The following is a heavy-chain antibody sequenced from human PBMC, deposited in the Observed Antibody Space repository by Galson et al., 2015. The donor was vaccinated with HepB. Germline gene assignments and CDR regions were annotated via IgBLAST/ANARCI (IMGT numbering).Heavy chain of an antibody. CDR1: GFTFSSYA. V-gene: IGHV3-23*01. CDR2: ITGSGGTT. CDR3: AKSGGSSNSDH. D-gene: IGHD2-15*01. Sequence: SLRLSCAASGFTFSSYAMRWVRQAPGKGLEWVSSITGSGGTTYYADSVKGRFTISRDNSKNTLYVQMNSLRAEDTAVYYCAKSGGSSNSDHWGQGTLVTVSS. J-gene: IGHJ4*02.